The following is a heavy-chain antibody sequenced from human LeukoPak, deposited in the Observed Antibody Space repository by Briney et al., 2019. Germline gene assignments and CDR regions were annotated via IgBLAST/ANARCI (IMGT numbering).Heavy chain of an antibody. J-gene: IGHJ5*02. D-gene: IGHD6-25*01. CDR3: ARGLGPPSGYNWFDP. CDR1: GGTFSSYA. V-gene: IGHV1-8*02. CDR2: MNPNSGNT. Sequence: GASVKVSCKASGGTFSSYAISWLRQAPGQGLEWMGWMNPNSGNTGYAQKFQGRVSMTRNPSISTAYMELSSLRSEDTAVYYCARGLGPPSGYNWFDPWGQGTLVTVSS.